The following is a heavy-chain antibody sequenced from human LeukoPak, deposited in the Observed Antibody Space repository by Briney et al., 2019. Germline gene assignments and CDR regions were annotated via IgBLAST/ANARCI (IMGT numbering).Heavy chain of an antibody. CDR3: ASEGIAAAGIDY. CDR2: VYYDGSA. V-gene: IGHV4-39*01. Sequence: SETLSLTCIVSGGSISITNHYWGWIRQPPGKGLEWIGSVYYDGSAYCNPSLKSRVTISVDMSKNQFSLRLTSVTAADTAVYYCASEGIAAAGIDYWGQGTLVTVSS. J-gene: IGHJ4*02. CDR1: GGSISITNHY. D-gene: IGHD6-13*01.